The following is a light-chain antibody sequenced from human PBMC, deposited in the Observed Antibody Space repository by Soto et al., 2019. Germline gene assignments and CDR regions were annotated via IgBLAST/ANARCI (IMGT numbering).Light chain of an antibody. CDR1: SSNIGAGYD. CDR2: GNT. CDR3: QSYDNSLSGLYV. Sequence: QSVLTQPPSVSGAPGQRVTISCTGSSSNIGAGYDVHWYQQLPGTAPKVLIYGNTNRPSGVPDRFSGSKSGTSASLAITGLQAEDEADYYCQSYDNSLSGLYVFGTGTKLTVL. J-gene: IGLJ1*01. V-gene: IGLV1-40*01.